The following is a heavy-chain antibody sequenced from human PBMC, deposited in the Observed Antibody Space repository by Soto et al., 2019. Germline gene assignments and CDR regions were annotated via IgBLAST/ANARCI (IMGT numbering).Heavy chain of an antibody. CDR3: ARVSRYYDSSGYPYWYFDL. V-gene: IGHV3-53*01. Sequence: PGGSLRLSCAASWFTVSSNYMSWVRQAPGKGLEWVSVIYSGGSTYYADSVKGRFTISRDNSKNTLYLQMNSLRAEDTAVYYCARVSRYYDSSGYPYWYFDLWGRGTLVTVSS. D-gene: IGHD3-22*01. CDR1: WFTVSSNY. CDR2: IYSGGST. J-gene: IGHJ2*01.